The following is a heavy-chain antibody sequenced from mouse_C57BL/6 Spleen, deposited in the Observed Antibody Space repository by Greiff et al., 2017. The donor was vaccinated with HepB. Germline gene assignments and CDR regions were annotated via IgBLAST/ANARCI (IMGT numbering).Heavy chain of an antibody. Sequence: VQLQQPGAELVRPGTSVKLSCKASGYTFTSYWMHWVKQRPGQGLEWIGVIDPSDSYTNYNQKFKGKATLTVDTSSSTAYMQLSSLTSEDSAVYYCARGRDYDPAWFAYWGQGTLVTVSA. J-gene: IGHJ3*01. CDR1: GYTFTSYW. CDR3: ARGRDYDPAWFAY. D-gene: IGHD2-4*01. V-gene: IGHV1-59*01. CDR2: IDPSDSYT.